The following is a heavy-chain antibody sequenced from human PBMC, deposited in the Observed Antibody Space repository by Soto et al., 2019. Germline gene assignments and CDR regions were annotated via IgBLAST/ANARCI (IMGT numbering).Heavy chain of an antibody. V-gene: IGHV4-30-2*01. Sequence: SETLSLTCAVSGGSISSGGYSWSWIRQPPGKGLEWIGYIYHSGSTYYNPSLKSRVTISVDRSKNQFSLKLSSVTAADTAVYYCARGRRLEYSSSWDWFDPWGQGTLVTVSS. CDR3: ARGRRLEYSSSWDWFDP. CDR1: GGSISSGGYS. J-gene: IGHJ5*02. D-gene: IGHD6-6*01. CDR2: IYHSGST.